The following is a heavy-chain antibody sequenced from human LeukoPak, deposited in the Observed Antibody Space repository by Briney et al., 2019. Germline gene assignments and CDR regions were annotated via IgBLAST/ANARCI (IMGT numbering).Heavy chain of an antibody. CDR3: AREWLAAREVDY. CDR2: ISAYNGNT. J-gene: IGHJ4*02. Sequence: ASVKVSCKASGYTLTSYGISWVRQAPGQGLEWMGWISAYNGNTNYAQKLQGRVTMTTDTSTSTAYMELRSLRSDDTAVYYCAREWLAAREVDYWGQGTLVTVSS. D-gene: IGHD3-22*01. V-gene: IGHV1-18*01. CDR1: GYTLTSYG.